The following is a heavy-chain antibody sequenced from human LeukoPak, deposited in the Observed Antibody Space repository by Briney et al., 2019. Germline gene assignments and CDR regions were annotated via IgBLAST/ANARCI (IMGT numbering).Heavy chain of an antibody. CDR2: IYHSGST. CDR1: GYSISSGYY. J-gene: IGHJ2*01. D-gene: IGHD3-22*01. V-gene: IGHV4-38-2*01. CDR3: ARVVADPDTSGYFYPWYFDL. Sequence: SETLSLTCAVSGYSISSGYYWGWIRQPPGKGLEWSASIYHSGSTYYNPSLKSRVNISVDMSKNQFSLKLSSVTAADTAVYYCARVVADPDTSGYFYPWYFDLWGRGTLVTVSS.